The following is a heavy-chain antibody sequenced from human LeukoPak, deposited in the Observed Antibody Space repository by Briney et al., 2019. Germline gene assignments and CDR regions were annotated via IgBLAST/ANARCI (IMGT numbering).Heavy chain of an antibody. CDR2: INHSGST. Sequence: PSGTLSLTCGVSGDSISSSYWWSWVRQPPGKGLEWIGEINHSGSTNYNPSLKSRVTISVDTSKNQFSLKLSSVTAADTAVYYCARLRQLRYFDWLLPRREPQFDYWGQGTLVTVSS. CDR3: ARLRQLRYFDWLLPRREPQFDY. D-gene: IGHD3-9*01. V-gene: IGHV4-4*02. CDR1: GDSISSSYW. J-gene: IGHJ4*02.